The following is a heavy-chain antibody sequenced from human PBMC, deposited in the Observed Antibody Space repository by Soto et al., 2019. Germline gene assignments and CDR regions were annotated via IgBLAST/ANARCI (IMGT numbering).Heavy chain of an antibody. D-gene: IGHD3-22*01. CDR1: GFTFSSYG. CDR3: ARSPYYYDSSNYYGS. V-gene: IGHV3-48*02. J-gene: IGHJ5*02. Sequence: EVQLVESGGGLVQPGGSLRLSCAASGFTFSSYGMNWVRQAPGKGLEWVSYISSSSTTIYYADSVKGRFTIFRDNAKNSMYLQLNSLRDEDTAVYYCARSPYYYDSSNYYGSWGQGTLVTVYS. CDR2: ISSSSTTI.